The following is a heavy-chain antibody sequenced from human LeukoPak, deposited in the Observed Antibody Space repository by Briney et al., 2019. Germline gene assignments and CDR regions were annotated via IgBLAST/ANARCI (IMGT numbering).Heavy chain of an antibody. CDR2: IWYDGSNK. Sequence: PGRSLRLSCAASGFTFSSYGMHWVRQAPGKGLEWVAVIWYDGSNKYYADSVKGRFTISRDNSKNTLYLQMNSLRAEDTAVYYCARGEYFDPGVVRLLFDYWGQGTLVTVSS. CDR3: ARGEYFDPGVVRLLFDY. CDR1: GFTFSSYG. J-gene: IGHJ4*02. V-gene: IGHV3-33*01. D-gene: IGHD3-9*01.